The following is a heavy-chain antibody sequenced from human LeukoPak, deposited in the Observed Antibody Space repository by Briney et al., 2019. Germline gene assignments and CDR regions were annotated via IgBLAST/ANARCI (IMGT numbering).Heavy chain of an antibody. Sequence: ASVKVSCKASGYTFTGYYMHWVRQAPGQGREWMGWINPNSGGTNYAQKFQGRVTMTRDTSISTAYMELNSLRAEDTAVYYCAKNGPRTHLFYMDVXXKGTTVTIXS. CDR3: AKNGPRTHLFYMDV. V-gene: IGHV1-2*02. J-gene: IGHJ6*03. D-gene: IGHD1-1*01. CDR2: INPNSGGT. CDR1: GYTFTGYY.